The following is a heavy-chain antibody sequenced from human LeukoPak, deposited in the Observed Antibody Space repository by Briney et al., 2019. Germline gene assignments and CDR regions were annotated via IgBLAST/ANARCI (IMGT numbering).Heavy chain of an antibody. Sequence: SETLSLTCAVSGYSISSGYYWGWIRQPPGKGLGWIGSIYHSGSTYYNPSLKSRVTISVDTSKNQFSLRLSSVTAADTAVYYCARAKGSGWYDYWGQGTLVTVSS. CDR2: IYHSGST. CDR3: ARAKGSGWYDY. V-gene: IGHV4-38-2*01. J-gene: IGHJ4*02. D-gene: IGHD6-19*01. CDR1: GYSISSGYY.